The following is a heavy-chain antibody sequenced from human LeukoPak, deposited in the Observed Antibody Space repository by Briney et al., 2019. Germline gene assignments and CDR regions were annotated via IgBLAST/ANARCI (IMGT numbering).Heavy chain of an antibody. CDR2: IIPILGIA. J-gene: IGHJ4*02. V-gene: IGHV1-69*04. CDR3: ARQAVAGFDY. CDR1: GGTFSSYA. Sequence: ASVKVSCKASGGTFSSYAISWVRQAPGQGLEWMGRIIPILGIANYAQKFQGRVTITADKPTSTTYMELSSLRSEDTAVYYCARQAVAGFDYWGQGTLVTVSS. D-gene: IGHD6-19*01.